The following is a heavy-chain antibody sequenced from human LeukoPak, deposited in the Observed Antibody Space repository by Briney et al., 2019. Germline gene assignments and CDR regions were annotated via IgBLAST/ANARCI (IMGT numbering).Heavy chain of an antibody. V-gene: IGHV3-53*01. CDR2: IHSGGST. Sequence: GGSLRLSCAASGFTVSSNYMSWVRQAPGKGLEWVSVIHSGGSTSYADSVKGRFTISRDKSKNTLYLQMNSLRAEDTAVYYCAKELLWFGESLYYFDYWGQGTLVTVSS. J-gene: IGHJ4*02. CDR3: AKELLWFGESLYYFDY. CDR1: GFTVSSNY. D-gene: IGHD3-10*01.